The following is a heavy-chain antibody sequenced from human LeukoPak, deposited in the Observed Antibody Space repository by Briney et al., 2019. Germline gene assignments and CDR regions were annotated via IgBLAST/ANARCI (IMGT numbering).Heavy chain of an antibody. J-gene: IGHJ4*02. CDR3: ARAPRSDYYGSGSYVGY. CDR2: INPGDSDT. V-gene: IGHV5-51*01. CDR1: GYSFTIYW. Sequence: GESLKISCKGSGYSFTIYWIGWVRQMPGKGLEWMGIINPGDSDTRYSPSFQGQVTISADKSISTAYLQWSSLKASDTAMYYCARAPRSDYYGSGSYVGYWGQGTLVTVSS. D-gene: IGHD3-10*01.